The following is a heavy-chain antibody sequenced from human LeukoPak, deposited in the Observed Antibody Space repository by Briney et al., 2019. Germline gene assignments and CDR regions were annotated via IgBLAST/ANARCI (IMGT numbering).Heavy chain of an antibody. J-gene: IGHJ4*02. CDR2: ISYDGSNK. V-gene: IGHV3-30-3*01. D-gene: IGHD5-18*01. CDR1: GFTFSSYA. Sequence: PGGSLRLSCAASGFTFSSYAMHWVRQAPGKGLEWVAVISYDGSNKYYADSVKGRFTISRDNSKNTLYLQMNSLRAEDTAVYYCASGSASWIQLWRPPFDYWGQGTLVTVSS. CDR3: ASGSASWIQLWRPPFDY.